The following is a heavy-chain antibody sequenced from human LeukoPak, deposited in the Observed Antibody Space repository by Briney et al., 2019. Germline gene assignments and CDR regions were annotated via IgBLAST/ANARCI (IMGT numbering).Heavy chain of an antibody. Sequence: SETLSLTCAVYGGSFSGYYWSWIRQPPGKGLEWIGEINHSGSTNYNPSLKSRVTISVDTSKNQFSPKLSSVTAADTAVYYCARGQGFGEGFDYWGQGTLVTVSS. D-gene: IGHD3-10*01. CDR3: ARGQGFGEGFDY. J-gene: IGHJ4*02. V-gene: IGHV4-34*01. CDR2: INHSGST. CDR1: GGSFSGYY.